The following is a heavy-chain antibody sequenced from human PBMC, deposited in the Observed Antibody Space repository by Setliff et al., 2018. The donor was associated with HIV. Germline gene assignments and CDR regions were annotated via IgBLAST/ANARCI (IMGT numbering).Heavy chain of an antibody. CDR3: ARSGSSNGDFDS. CDR1: GYTFTRYG. CDR2: ISTTSGYT. V-gene: IGHV1-18*01. J-gene: IGHJ4*02. Sequence: ASVKVSCKTSGYTFTRYGISWVRQAPGQGLQWMGWISTTSGYTNYAQNFQGRVTMTADTSTSTVCMELRSLSSDDTAVYYCARSGSSNGDFDSWGQGTLVTVSS. D-gene: IGHD1-26*01.